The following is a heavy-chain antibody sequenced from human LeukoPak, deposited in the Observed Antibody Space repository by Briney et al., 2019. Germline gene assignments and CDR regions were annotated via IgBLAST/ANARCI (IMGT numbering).Heavy chain of an antibody. V-gene: IGHV3-74*01. CDR1: GFTFSSYW. CDR2: INTDESRT. Sequence: QPGGSLRLSCAASGFTFSSYWMHWVRQVPGKGLVWVARINTDESRTSYADFVKGRFTISRDNTKNTLYLQMNSLRAEDTAVYYCAGACDYGSCSWYFDLWGRGTLVTVSS. CDR3: AGACDYGSCSWYFDL. J-gene: IGHJ2*01. D-gene: IGHD4-17*01.